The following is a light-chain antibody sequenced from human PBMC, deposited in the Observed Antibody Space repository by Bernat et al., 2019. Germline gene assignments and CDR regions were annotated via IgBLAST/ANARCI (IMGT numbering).Light chain of an antibody. J-gene: IGKJ2*01. CDR2: GAS. CDR1: QSITTY. Sequence: DIQLTQSPSFLSASVGARVTITCRASQSITTYLNWYQQRPGKAPNLLIYGASTLQSGVPSRFSGSGSGTDFTLTISSLQPEDFATYYCQQSYSTPYTFGQGTKLDIK. V-gene: IGKV1-39*01. CDR3: QQSYSTPYT.